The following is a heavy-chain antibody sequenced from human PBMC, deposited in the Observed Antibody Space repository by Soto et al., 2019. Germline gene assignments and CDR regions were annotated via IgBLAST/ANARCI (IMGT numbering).Heavy chain of an antibody. Sequence: PSETLSLTCAVYGGSFSGYYGSWIRQPPGKGLEWIGEINHSGSTNYNPSLKSRVTISVDTSKNQFSLKLSSVTAADTAVYYCAVGGSYFYYYGMDVWGQGTTVTVSS. D-gene: IGHD1-26*01. CDR2: INHSGST. V-gene: IGHV4-34*01. J-gene: IGHJ6*02. CDR3: AVGGSYFYYYGMDV. CDR1: GGSFSGYY.